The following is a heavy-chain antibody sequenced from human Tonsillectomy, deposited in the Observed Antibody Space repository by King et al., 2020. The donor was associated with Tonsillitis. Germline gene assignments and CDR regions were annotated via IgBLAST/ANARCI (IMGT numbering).Heavy chain of an antibody. J-gene: IGHJ4*02. CDR3: SSDRAVWQYLSNPY. Sequence: VQLVESGGGLVKAGGSLRVSCAASGFTFSDYFMSWIRQAPGKGLEWVSYISSRSTHTNYAESVKGRFTISRDDAKNSLYLQMNSLRAEDTAVYYCSSDRAVWQYLSNPYWGQGTLVTVSS. CDR1: GFTFSDYF. V-gene: IGHV3-11*06. D-gene: IGHD2-2*01. CDR2: ISSRSTHT.